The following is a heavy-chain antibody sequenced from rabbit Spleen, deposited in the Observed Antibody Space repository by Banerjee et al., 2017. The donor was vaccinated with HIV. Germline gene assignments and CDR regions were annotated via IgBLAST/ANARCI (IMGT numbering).Heavy chain of an antibody. D-gene: IGHD8-1*01. V-gene: IGHV1S40*01. CDR2: IYPGNGVT. CDR1: GFSLSNNYV. J-gene: IGHJ6*01. Sequence: QSLEESGGDLVKPGGALALTCKASGFSLSNNYVMRWVRQAPGKGLEWIASIYPGNGVTYYANWAKGRFTISKTSSTTVDLQMTGLTGADTATYFCARDASSSFSSYGMDLWGPGTLVTVS. CDR3: ARDASSSFSSYGMDL.